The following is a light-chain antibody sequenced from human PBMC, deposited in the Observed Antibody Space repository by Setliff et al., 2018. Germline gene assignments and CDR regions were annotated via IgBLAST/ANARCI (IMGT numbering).Light chain of an antibody. J-gene: IGLJ1*01. Sequence: QSVLAQPASVSGSPGQSSTISCTGSTSDIGAYNYVAWYQQHPGKAPKLMIYDVSVRPSGVSSRFSGSKSGNTASLTISGLQAEDEADYYCSSYSSRTTLDVFGTGTKVTGL. CDR3: SSYSSRTTLDV. V-gene: IGLV2-14*03. CDR2: DVS. CDR1: TSDIGAYNY.